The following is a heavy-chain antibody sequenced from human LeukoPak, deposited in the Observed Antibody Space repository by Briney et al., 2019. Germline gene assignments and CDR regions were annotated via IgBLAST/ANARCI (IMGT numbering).Heavy chain of an antibody. CDR1: GGSISSSNW. V-gene: IGHV4-4*02. CDR3: ARGRSGYCSSTSCRRNWFDP. J-gene: IGHJ5*02. CDR2: IYHSGST. Sequence: SGTLSLTCAVSGGSISSSNWWSWVRPPPGKGLEWIGEIYHSGSTNYNPSLKSRVTISVDTSKNQFSLKLSSVTAADTAVYYCARGRSGYCSSTSCRRNWFDPWGQGTLVTVSS. D-gene: IGHD2-2*01.